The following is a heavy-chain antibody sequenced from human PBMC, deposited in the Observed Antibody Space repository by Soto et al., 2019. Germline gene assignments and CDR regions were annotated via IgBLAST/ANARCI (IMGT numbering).Heavy chain of an antibody. CDR1: GGTFSSYT. CDR3: ARDLERPRNYYYYMDV. J-gene: IGHJ6*03. V-gene: IGHV1-69*08. D-gene: IGHD1-1*01. CDR2: IIPILGIA. Sequence: QVQLVQSGAEVKKPGSSVKVSCKASGGTFSSYTISWVRQAPGQGLEWMGRIIPILGIANYAQKFQGRVTITADKSTSTAYMELSSLRSEDTAVYYCARDLERPRNYYYYMDVWGKGTTVTVSS.